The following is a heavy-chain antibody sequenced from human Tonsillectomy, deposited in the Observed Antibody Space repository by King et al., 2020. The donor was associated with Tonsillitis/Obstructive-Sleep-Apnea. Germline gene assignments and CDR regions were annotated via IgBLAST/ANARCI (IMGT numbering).Heavy chain of an antibody. Sequence: VQLVESGGGLVQPGGSLRLSCAASGFTFSSYAMTWVRQAPGKGLEWVSARSGSGGSTYYPAPGKGRFTISRDNSKNTRYLQMNSLRAEDTAVYYCAKGGCTSYYRFDYWGRGTLVTVSS. CDR3: AKGGCTSYYRFDY. D-gene: IGHD2-2*01. CDR2: RSGSGGST. V-gene: IGHV3-23*04. CDR1: GFTFSSYA. J-gene: IGHJ4*02.